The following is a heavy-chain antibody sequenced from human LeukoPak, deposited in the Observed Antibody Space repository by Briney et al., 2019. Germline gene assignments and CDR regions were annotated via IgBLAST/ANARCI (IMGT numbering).Heavy chain of an antibody. V-gene: IGHV3-23*01. CDR3: AKEITIFGVAAGSMDV. D-gene: IGHD3-3*01. CDR1: GFTFSSYA. J-gene: IGHJ6*02. CDR2: ISGSGGST. Sequence: PGGSLRLPCAASGFTFSSYAMSWVRQAPGKGLEWVSAISGSGGSTYYADSVKGRFTISRDNSKNTLYLQMNSLRAEDTAVYYCAKEITIFGVAAGSMDVWGQGTTVTVSS.